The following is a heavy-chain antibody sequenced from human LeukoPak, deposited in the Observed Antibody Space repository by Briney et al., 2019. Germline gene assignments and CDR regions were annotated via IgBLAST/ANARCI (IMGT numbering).Heavy chain of an antibody. D-gene: IGHD5-18*01. CDR2: IKSDGSST. CDR1: GFTFSSYW. V-gene: IGHV3-74*01. CDR3: ARDQYSSGPRPIDY. J-gene: IGHJ4*02. Sequence: PGGSLRLSCAASGFTFSSYWMHWVRRAPGKGLVWVSRIKSDGSSTSYADSVKGRFTISRDNAKNTLYLQMNSLRAEDTAVYYCARDQYSSGPRPIDYWGQRTLVTVSS.